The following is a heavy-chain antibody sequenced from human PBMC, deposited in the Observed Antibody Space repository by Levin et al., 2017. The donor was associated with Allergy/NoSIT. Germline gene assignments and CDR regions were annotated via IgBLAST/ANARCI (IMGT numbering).Heavy chain of an antibody. Sequence: GGSLRLSCAASGFTFSRYRMHWVRQAPGKGLEWVAIISDDGSNKYYADSVKGRFTISRDNSKNTLYLQMNSLRTEDTAVCYCATEAAGGYIDYWGQGTLVTVSS. V-gene: IGHV3-30-3*01. CDR3: ATEAAGGYIDY. D-gene: IGHD6-13*01. CDR2: ISDDGSNK. J-gene: IGHJ4*02. CDR1: GFTFSRYR.